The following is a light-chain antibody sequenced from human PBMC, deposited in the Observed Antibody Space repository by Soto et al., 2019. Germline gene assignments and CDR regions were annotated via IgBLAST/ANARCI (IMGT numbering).Light chain of an antibody. CDR1: RSNIGAGYD. J-gene: IGLJ1*01. CDR2: GNS. Sequence: QSVLTQPPSVSGAPGQRVTISCTGSRSNIGAGYDVHWYQQLPGTAPKLLIYGNSNRPSGVPDRFSGSKSGTSASLAITGLQAEDEAYYYCQSYDSSLSGYVFGTGTKLTVL. CDR3: QSYDSSLSGYV. V-gene: IGLV1-40*01.